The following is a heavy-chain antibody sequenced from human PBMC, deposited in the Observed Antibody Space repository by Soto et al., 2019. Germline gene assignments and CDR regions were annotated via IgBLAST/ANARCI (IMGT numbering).Heavy chain of an antibody. CDR2: INHSGST. CDR3: ARLLKRDATIDY. J-gene: IGHJ4*02. Sequence: QVQLQQWGAGLLKPSETLSLTCAVYGGSFSGYYWSWIRQPPGKGLEWIGEINHSGSTNYNPSHNRRTTTSVDTTKNHSSNKLSSVTAADAAYYCCARLLKRDATIDYWGQGTLVTVSS. V-gene: IGHV4-34*01. CDR1: GGSFSGYY.